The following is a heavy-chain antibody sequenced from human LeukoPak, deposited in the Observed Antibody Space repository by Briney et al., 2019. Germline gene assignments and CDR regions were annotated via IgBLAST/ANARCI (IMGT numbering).Heavy chain of an antibody. J-gene: IGHJ4*02. Sequence: GGSLRLSCVASGLSVSSNYMSWVRQAPGKGVERVSVIYRDGSSYYAESVKGRFTISRDNSKNTLYLQMNSLRAEDTAVYYCARIGYSYGPDYWGPGTLVSVSS. CDR3: ARIGYSYGPDY. CDR1: GLSVSSNY. V-gene: IGHV3-66*01. D-gene: IGHD5-18*01. CDR2: IYRDGSS.